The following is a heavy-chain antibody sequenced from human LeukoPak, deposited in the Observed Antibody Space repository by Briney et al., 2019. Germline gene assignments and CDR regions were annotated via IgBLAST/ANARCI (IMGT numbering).Heavy chain of an antibody. D-gene: IGHD3-22*01. CDR1: GHTLTELS. CDR3: ATSWLLRSGMDV. J-gene: IGHJ6*02. Sequence: ASVKVSCKVSGHTLTELSMHWVRQAPGKGLEWMGGFDPEDGETIYAQKFQGRVTMTEDTSTDTAYMELSSLRSEDTAVYYCATSWLLRSGMDVWGQGTTVTVSS. V-gene: IGHV1-24*01. CDR2: FDPEDGET.